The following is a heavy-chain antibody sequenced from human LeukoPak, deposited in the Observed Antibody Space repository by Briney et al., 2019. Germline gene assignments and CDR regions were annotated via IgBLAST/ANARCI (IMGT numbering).Heavy chain of an antibody. D-gene: IGHD7-27*01. J-gene: IGHJ4*02. Sequence: GGSLRLSCAASGFTFSSYGMHWVRQAPGKGLVWVAVIWNDGSNKYYADSVKGRFTISRDNSKNTLYLQMNSLRADDTAVYYCAREGDNSGQFDYWGQGTLVTVSS. V-gene: IGHV3-33*01. CDR2: IWNDGSNK. CDR3: AREGDNSGQFDY. CDR1: GFTFSSYG.